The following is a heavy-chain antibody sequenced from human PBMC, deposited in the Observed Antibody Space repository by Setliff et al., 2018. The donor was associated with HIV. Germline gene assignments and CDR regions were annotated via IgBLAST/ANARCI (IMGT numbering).Heavy chain of an antibody. Sequence: VASVKVSCKASGYTFRSYGISWVRQAPGQGLEWMGWISTYNGNTNYAQKVQGRVTMTTDTSTSTAYMELRSLRSDDTAVYYCARDGSKADYGDYQGYWYFDLRGRGTLVTVSS. CDR1: GYTFRSYG. CDR3: ARDGSKADYGDYQGYWYFDL. CDR2: ISTYNGNT. V-gene: IGHV1-18*01. D-gene: IGHD4-17*01. J-gene: IGHJ2*01.